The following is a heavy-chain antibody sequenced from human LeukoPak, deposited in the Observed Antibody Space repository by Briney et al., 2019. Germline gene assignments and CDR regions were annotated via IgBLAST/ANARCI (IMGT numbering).Heavy chain of an antibody. CDR3: ASIYYYDSAPIDP. Sequence: SETLSLTCTVSGGSISSSSYYWGWIRQPPGKGLEWIGSIYHSGSTYYNPSLKSRVTISVDTSKNQFSLKLSSVTAADTAVYYCASIYYYDSAPIDPWGQGTLVTVSS. CDR1: GGSISSSSYY. J-gene: IGHJ5*02. CDR2: IYHSGST. D-gene: IGHD3-22*01. V-gene: IGHV4-39*07.